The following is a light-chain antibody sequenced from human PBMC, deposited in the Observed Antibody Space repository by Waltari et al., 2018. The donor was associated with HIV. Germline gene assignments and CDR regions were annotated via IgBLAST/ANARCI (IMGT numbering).Light chain of an antibody. Sequence: QLLLTQSPSASASLCASVRLTCTLSNGHSDYAITWHQQQPEKGPRFLMRLNSDGSHNKGDGISDRFSGSSSGDERYLTISGLQAEDEGDYHCQTWGAGIQVFGGGTKLTVL. CDR3: QTWGAGIQV. J-gene: IGLJ2*01. CDR1: NGHSDYA. CDR2: LNSDGSH. V-gene: IGLV4-69*01.